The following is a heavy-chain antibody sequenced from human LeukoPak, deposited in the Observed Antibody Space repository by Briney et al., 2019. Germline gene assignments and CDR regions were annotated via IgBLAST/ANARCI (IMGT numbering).Heavy chain of an antibody. CDR2: ISGSGGST. V-gene: IGHV3-23*01. CDR3: ARHSTYYYGSGPRWYFDL. J-gene: IGHJ2*01. D-gene: IGHD3-10*01. Sequence: PGGSLRLSCAASGFTFSSYAMSWVRQAPGKGLEWVSAISGSGGSTYYADSVKGRFTISRDNSKNTLYLQMNSLRAEDTAVYYCARHSTYYYGSGPRWYFDLWGRGTLVTVSS. CDR1: GFTFSSYA.